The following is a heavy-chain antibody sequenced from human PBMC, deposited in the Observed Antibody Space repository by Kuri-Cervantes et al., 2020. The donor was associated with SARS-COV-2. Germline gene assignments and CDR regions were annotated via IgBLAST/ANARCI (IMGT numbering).Heavy chain of an antibody. V-gene: IGHV1-69*13. CDR2: IIPIFGTA. Sequence: SVKVSCKASGHTFTSHGISWVRQAPGQGLEWMGGIIPIFGTANYAQKFQGRVTITADESTSTAYMELSSLRSEDTAVHYCARASGALGVVIGLGWFDPWGQGTLVTVSS. D-gene: IGHD3-3*01. J-gene: IGHJ5*02. CDR3: ARASGALGVVIGLGWFDP. CDR1: GHTFTSHG.